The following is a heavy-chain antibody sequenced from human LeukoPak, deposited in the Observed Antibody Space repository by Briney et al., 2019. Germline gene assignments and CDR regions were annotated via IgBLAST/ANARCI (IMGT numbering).Heavy chain of an antibody. J-gene: IGHJ4*02. V-gene: IGHV3-23*01. CDR3: AILTPAGSFDN. CDR2: ISGSGGRT. CDR1: GFTFSSYA. Sequence: GGSLTLSCAASGFTFSSYALSWVRQAPGKGLEWFSVISGSGGRTNHAVAVKGRFTISRDNSKNTLYLQMNSLRAEDTDVYYCAILTPAGSFDNWGQGTLVTVSS. D-gene: IGHD2-15*01.